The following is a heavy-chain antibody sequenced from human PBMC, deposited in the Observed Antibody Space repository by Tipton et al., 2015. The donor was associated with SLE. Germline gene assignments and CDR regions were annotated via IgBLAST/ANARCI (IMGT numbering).Heavy chain of an antibody. J-gene: IGHJ6*02. CDR1: GGSISSHY. D-gene: IGHD1-1*01. V-gene: IGHV4-59*08. Sequence: TLSLTCTVSGGSISSHYWNWIRQPPGKGLEWIGYIHYIGSTNYNPSLKSRVTISLDKSKNQFSLKLTSVTAADTAVYYCARQGSTTDGLSYYYGMDVLGQGATVTVSS. CDR3: ARQGSTTDGLSYYYGMDV. CDR2: IHYIGST.